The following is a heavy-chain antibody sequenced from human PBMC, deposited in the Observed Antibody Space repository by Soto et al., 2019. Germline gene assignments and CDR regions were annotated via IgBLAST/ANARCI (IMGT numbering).Heavy chain of an antibody. J-gene: IGHJ6*02. CDR1: GGTFSSYA. CDR3: ARGISSGYCPNYYYGMDV. CDR2: IIPIFGTA. D-gene: IGHD3-22*01. V-gene: IGHV1-69*13. Sequence: SVKVSCKASGGTFSSYAISWVRQAPGQGLEWMGGIIPIFGTANYAQKFQGRVTITADESTSTAYMELSSLRSEDTAVYYCARGISSGYCPNYYYGMDVWGQGTTVTVSS.